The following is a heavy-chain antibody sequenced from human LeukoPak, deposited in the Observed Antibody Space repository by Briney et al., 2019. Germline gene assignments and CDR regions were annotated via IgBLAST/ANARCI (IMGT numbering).Heavy chain of an antibody. J-gene: IGHJ3*01. CDR1: GYTFTGYY. Sequence: ASVKVSCKASGYTFTGYYMHWVRQAPGQGLEWMGWINPNSGGTNYAQKFQGRVTMTRDTSISTAYMELSRLRSDDTAVYYCATAGARSLYYYDSSGYAFDLWGQGTMVTVSS. V-gene: IGHV1-2*02. D-gene: IGHD3-22*01. CDR3: ATAGARSLYYYDSSGYAFDL. CDR2: INPNSGGT.